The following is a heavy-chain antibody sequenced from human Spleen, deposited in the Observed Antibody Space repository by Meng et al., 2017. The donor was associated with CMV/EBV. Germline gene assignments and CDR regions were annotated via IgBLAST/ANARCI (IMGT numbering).Heavy chain of an antibody. CDR2: IIPILGIA. V-gene: IGHV1-69*10. J-gene: IGHJ6*02. CDR3: CARGQAYDSSGYYQGAGGYYYYGMDV. D-gene: IGHD3-22*01. CDR1: GGTFSSYA. Sequence: SVKVSWKASGGTFSSYAISWVRQAPGQGLEWMGGIIPILGIANYAQKFQGRVTITADKSTSTAYMELSSLRSEDTAVYYCCARGQAYDSSGYYQGAGGYYYYGMDVWGQGTTVTVSS.